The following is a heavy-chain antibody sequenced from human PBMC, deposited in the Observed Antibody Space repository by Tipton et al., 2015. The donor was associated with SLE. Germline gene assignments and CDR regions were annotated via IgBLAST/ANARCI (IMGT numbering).Heavy chain of an antibody. CDR1: GGSISSHY. D-gene: IGHD3-10*01. CDR2: IYYSGST. CDR3: ARGRSYYYGSGSYFRLDY. V-gene: IGHV4-59*11. J-gene: IGHJ4*02. Sequence: GLVKPSETLSLTCTVSGGSISSHYWSWIRQPPGKGLEWIGYIYYSGSTNYNPSLKSRVTISVDTSKNQFSLKLSSVTAADTAVYYCARGRSYYYGSGSYFRLDYWGQGTLVTVSS.